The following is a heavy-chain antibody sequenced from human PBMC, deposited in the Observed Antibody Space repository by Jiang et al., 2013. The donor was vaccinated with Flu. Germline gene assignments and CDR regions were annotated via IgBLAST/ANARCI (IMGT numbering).Heavy chain of an antibody. V-gene: IGHV4-34*01. CDR3: ARGPYEVGTNYYNNGFDY. J-gene: IGHJ4*02. D-gene: IGHD3/OR15-3a*01. CDR1: GGSFSGYY. CDR2: IDDSGHT. Sequence: LLKPSETLSLTCAVYGGSFSGYYWSWIRQPPGKGLEWVGEIDDSGHTNYNPSLKSRVTLSVDTSKNQFSLKVTSVTAADTALYFCARGPYEVGTNYYNNGFDYVGPGNPSHRLL.